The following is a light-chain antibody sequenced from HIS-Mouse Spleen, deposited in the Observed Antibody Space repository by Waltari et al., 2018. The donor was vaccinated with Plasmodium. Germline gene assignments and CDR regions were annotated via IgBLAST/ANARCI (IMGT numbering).Light chain of an antibody. CDR3: AAWDDSLNGYV. J-gene: IGLJ1*01. V-gene: IGLV1-44*01. Sequence: QSVLTQPPSASGTPGQRVTISCSGSSSNIGSNNVNWYQQHPGTAPKLLRYRNNQRPSGVPDRFSGSKSGTSASLAISGLQSEDEADYYCAAWDDSLNGYVFGTGTKVTVL. CDR1: SSNIGSNN. CDR2: RNN.